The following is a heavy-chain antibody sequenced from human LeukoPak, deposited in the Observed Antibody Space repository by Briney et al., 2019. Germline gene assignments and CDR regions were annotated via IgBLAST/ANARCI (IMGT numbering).Heavy chain of an antibody. CDR1: GYSFTGYY. CDR2: INPKSGGT. V-gene: IGHV1-2*02. J-gene: IGHJ3*02. Sequence: ASVKVSCKASGYSFTGYYLDWVRQAPGQGLEWMGWINPKSGGTNSAQKFQGRVTMTRDTSIHTVYLELRRLSSDDAAVYFCARALRLANDALDIWGQGTMVTVSS. CDR3: ARALRLANDALDI.